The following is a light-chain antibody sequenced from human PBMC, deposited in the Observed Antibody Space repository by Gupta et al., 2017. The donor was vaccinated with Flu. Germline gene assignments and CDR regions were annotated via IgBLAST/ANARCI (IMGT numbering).Light chain of an antibody. Sequence: QSVLTQPSSASGTPGPSVTISCSGTSSNIGRDYVYWYQQLPGMAPKLLIYRDNQRPSGVPDRFSGSKSGASASLAISGLRSEDESDYFCGAWDDSLSGYVFGPGTKVSVL. V-gene: IGLV1-47*01. CDR2: RDN. J-gene: IGLJ1*01. CDR1: SSNIGRDY. CDR3: GAWDDSLSGYV.